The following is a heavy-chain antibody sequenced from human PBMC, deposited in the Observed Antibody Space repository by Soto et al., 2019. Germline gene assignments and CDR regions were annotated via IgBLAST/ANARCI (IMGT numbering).Heavy chain of an antibody. CDR1: GFTFSSYA. CDR3: ARDVGATADSGY. V-gene: IGHV3-30-3*01. J-gene: IGHJ4*02. Sequence: QVQLVESGGGVVQPGRSLRLSCAASGFTFSSYAMHWVRQAPGKGLEWVAVISYDGSNKYYADSVKGRFTIPRDNSKNTLYLQMNSLSAENTAVYYCARDVGATADSGYWGQGTPGTGSS. D-gene: IGHD1-26*01. CDR2: ISYDGSNK.